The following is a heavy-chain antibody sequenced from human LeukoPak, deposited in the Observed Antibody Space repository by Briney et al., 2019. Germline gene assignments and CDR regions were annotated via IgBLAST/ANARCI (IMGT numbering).Heavy chain of an antibody. D-gene: IGHD4-17*01. CDR1: GYTFTSHD. Sequence: ASVKVSCKASGYTFTSHDINWVRQATGQGLEWMGWMNPNSGNTGYAQKFQGRVTMTRNTSISTAYMELSSLRSEDTAVYYCARLGVATTVTTGYYYYYMDVWGKGTTVTVSS. V-gene: IGHV1-8*01. CDR2: MNPNSGNT. CDR3: ARLGVATTVTTGYYYYYMDV. J-gene: IGHJ6*03.